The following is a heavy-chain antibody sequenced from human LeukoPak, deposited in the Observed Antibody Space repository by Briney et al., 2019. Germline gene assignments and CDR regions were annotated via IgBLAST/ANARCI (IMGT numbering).Heavy chain of an antibody. V-gene: IGHV4-4*09. CDR3: ARLCSSTSCYYTDV. Sequence: SETLSPTCTVSGGSISSYYWSWIRQPPGKGLEWIGYIYTSGSTNYNPSLKSRVTISVDTSKNQFSLKLSSVTAADTAVYYCARLCSSTSCYYTDVWGKGTTVTVSS. CDR2: IYTSGST. CDR1: GGSISSYY. D-gene: IGHD2-2*01. J-gene: IGHJ6*03.